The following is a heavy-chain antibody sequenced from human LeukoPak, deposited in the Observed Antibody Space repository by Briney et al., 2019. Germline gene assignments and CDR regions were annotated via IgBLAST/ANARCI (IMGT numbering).Heavy chain of an antibody. Sequence: SETLSLTCTVSGGSISSYYWSWIRQPPGKGLEWIGYIYYSGSTNYNPSLKSRVTISVDTSKNQFSLKLSSVTAADTAVYYCARHGKVMGAFDIWGQGIMVTVSS. J-gene: IGHJ3*02. D-gene: IGHD3-16*01. CDR1: GGSISSYY. V-gene: IGHV4-59*08. CDR3: ARHGKVMGAFDI. CDR2: IYYSGST.